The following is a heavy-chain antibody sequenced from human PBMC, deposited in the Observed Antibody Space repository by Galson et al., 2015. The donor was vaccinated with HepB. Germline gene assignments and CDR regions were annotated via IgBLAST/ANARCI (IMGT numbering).Heavy chain of an antibody. J-gene: IGHJ4*02. CDR2: IDWDDDK. CDR3: ARIPYMTPDSSSSSTPFDY. CDR1: GFSLSTSGMC. D-gene: IGHD6-13*01. V-gene: IGHV2-70*11. Sequence: PALVKPTQTLTLTCTFSGFSLSTSGMCVSWIRQPPGKALEWLARIDWDDDKYYSTSLKTRLTISKDTSKNQVVLTMTNMDPVDTATYYCARIPYMTPDSSSSSTPFDYWGQGTLVTVSS.